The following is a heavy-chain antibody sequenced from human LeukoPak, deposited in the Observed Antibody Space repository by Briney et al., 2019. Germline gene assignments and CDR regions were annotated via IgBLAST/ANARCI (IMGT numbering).Heavy chain of an antibody. J-gene: IGHJ4*02. Sequence: SETLSLTCTVSGYSISSSYYWSWIRQPPGKGLEWIGYIYTSGSTNYNPSLKSRVTISVDTSKNQFSLKLSSVTAADTAVYYCARRPSGSSHYFDYWGQGTLVTVSS. V-gene: IGHV4-4*09. D-gene: IGHD1-26*01. CDR2: IYTSGST. CDR3: ARRPSGSSHYFDY. CDR1: GYSISSSYY.